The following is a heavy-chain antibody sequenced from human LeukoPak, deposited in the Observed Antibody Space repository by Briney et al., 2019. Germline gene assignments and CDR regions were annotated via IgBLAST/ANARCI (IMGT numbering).Heavy chain of an antibody. CDR3: ARDSLRFLEWLRYGMDV. J-gene: IGHJ6*02. CDR1: GFTFSSYS. Sequence: GGSLRLSCAASGFTFSSYSMNWVRQAPGKGLEWVSSISSSSSYIYYADSVKGRFTISRDNAKNSLYLQMNSLRAEDTAVYYCARDSLRFLEWLRYGMDVWGQGTTVTVSS. V-gene: IGHV3-21*01. D-gene: IGHD3-3*01. CDR2: ISSSSSYI.